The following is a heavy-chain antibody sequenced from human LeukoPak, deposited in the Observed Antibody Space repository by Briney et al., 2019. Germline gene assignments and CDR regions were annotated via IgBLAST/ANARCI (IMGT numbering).Heavy chain of an antibody. CDR3: AKTTPYYDSSGFFDY. CDR2: IRSKPNNYAT. V-gene: IGHV3-73*01. Sequence: GGSLTLSCAASGFAFSRPAMHWLRQAPGKGLEWVGRIRSKPNNYATTYSASVEGRFTISRDDSKNTAYLQMNSLKTEDTAVYYCAKTTPYYDSSGFFDYWGQGTLVTVSS. CDR1: GFAFSRPA. J-gene: IGHJ4*02. D-gene: IGHD3-22*01.